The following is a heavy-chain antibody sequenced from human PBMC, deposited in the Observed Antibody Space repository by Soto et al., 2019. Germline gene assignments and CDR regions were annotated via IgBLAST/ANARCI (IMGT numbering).Heavy chain of an antibody. Sequence: EVQLLESGGGLVQPGGSLRLSCAASGFTFSSYAMSWVRQAPGKGLEWVSAISGSGGSTYYADSVKGRFTISRDNAKNSLYLQMNSLRAEDTAVYYCARVGASYSSGSTDYWGQGTLVTVSS. CDR1: GFTFSSYA. D-gene: IGHD6-19*01. V-gene: IGHV3-23*01. J-gene: IGHJ4*02. CDR2: ISGSGGST. CDR3: ARVGASYSSGSTDY.